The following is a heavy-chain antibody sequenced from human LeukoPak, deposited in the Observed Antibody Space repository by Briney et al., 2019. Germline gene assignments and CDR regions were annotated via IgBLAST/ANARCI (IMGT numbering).Heavy chain of an antibody. D-gene: IGHD3-10*01. Sequence: ASVKVSCKASGYTVTGYYMHWVRQAPGQGLEWMGWINPNSGGTNYAQKFQGRVTMTRDTSISTAYMELSRLRSDDTAVYYCARDLMVRGAPRPDVWGKGTTVTVSS. J-gene: IGHJ6*04. V-gene: IGHV1-2*02. CDR3: ARDLMVRGAPRPDV. CDR2: INPNSGGT. CDR1: GYTVTGYY.